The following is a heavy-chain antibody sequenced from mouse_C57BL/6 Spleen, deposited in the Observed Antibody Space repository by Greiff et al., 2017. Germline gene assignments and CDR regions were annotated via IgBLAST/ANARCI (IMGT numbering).Heavy chain of an antibody. D-gene: IGHD1-1*01. Sequence: QVQLKQSGPELVTPGASVTISCKASGYAFSSSWMNWVKQRPGKGLEWIGRIYPGDGDTNYNGKFKGKATLTADKSSSTAYMQLSSLTSEDSAVYFCALITTVDYAMDYWGQGTSVTVSS. CDR1: GYAFSSSW. V-gene: IGHV1-82*01. CDR2: IYPGDGDT. J-gene: IGHJ4*01. CDR3: ALITTVDYAMDY.